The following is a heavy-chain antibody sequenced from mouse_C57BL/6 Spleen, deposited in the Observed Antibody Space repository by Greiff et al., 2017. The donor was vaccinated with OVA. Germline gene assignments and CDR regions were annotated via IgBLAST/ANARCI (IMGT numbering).Heavy chain of an antibody. CDR3: AKNGGYDEDYYAMDY. Sequence: QVQLKQSGPGLVQPSQSLSITCTVSGFSLTSYGVHWVRQSPGKGLEWLGVLWRGGSTDYNAAFMSRLSITKDNSKSQVFFKMNSLQADDTAIYYCAKNGGYDEDYYAMDYWGQGTSVTVSS. CDR1: GFSLTSYG. D-gene: IGHD2-2*01. J-gene: IGHJ4*01. CDR2: LWRGGST. V-gene: IGHV2-5*01.